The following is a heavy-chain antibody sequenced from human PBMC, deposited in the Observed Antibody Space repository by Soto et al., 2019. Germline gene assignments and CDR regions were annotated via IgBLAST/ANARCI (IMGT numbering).Heavy chain of an antibody. CDR3: GKILVGATGHTDADS. Sequence: SETLSLTCIVSGGSVYSNGHYWGWIRQPPGKGLEWIGSIDNKGVTNYNSSLKSRVTISRDTSKNQFSLRLTSVTAADTAVYYCGKILVGATGHTDADSWGPGTLVTVSS. D-gene: IGHD2-15*01. J-gene: IGHJ4*02. CDR2: IDNKGVT. V-gene: IGHV4-39*01. CDR1: GGSVYSNGHY.